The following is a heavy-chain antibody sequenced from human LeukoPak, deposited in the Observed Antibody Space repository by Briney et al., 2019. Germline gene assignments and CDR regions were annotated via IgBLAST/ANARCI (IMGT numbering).Heavy chain of an antibody. CDR2: INSDGSST. J-gene: IGHJ6*03. Sequence: GGSLRLSCAASGFTSSSYWMHWVRQAPGKGLVWVSRINSDGSSTSYADSVKGRFTISRDNAKNTLYLQMNSLRAEDTAVYYCARAKFVFGELEYYYYYMDVWGKGTTVTISS. CDR1: GFTSSSYW. V-gene: IGHV3-74*01. CDR3: ARAKFVFGELEYYYYYMDV. D-gene: IGHD3-10*02.